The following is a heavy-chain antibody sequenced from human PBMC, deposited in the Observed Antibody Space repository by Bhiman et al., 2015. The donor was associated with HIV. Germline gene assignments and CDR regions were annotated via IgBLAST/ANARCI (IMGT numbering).Heavy chain of an antibody. V-gene: IGHV3-21*01. CDR3: ARGYTYGHGGLGFDY. CDR2: ISSTSTYI. Sequence: EVQLLESGGGLVQPGGSLRLSCAASGFTFPTFRSNAMSWVRQAPGKGLEWVSSISSTSTYIFWTDSVKGRFAISRDNAKNSLYLQMNSLRAEDTAVYYCARGYTYGHGGLGFDYWGQGTLVTVSS. CDR1: GFTFPTFRSNA. D-gene: IGHD5-18*01. J-gene: IGHJ4*02.